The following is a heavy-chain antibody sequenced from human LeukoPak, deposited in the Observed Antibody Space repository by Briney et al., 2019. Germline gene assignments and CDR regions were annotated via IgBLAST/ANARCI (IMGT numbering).Heavy chain of an antibody. J-gene: IGHJ4*02. Sequence: GGSLRLSCAASGFIFSSSGMHWVRQTPGKGLEWVGIIWYDGSNKYYADSVKGRFTISRDNAKNTVYLQMNSLRVEDTAVYYCARDQGTSGGWPAVGRMGYFDYWGQGALVTVSS. CDR1: GFIFSSSG. CDR2: IWYDGSNK. V-gene: IGHV3-33*01. D-gene: IGHD6-19*01. CDR3: ARDQGTSGGWPAVGRMGYFDY.